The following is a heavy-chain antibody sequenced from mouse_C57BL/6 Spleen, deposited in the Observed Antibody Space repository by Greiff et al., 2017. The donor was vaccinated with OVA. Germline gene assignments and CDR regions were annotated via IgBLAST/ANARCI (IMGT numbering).Heavy chain of an antibody. V-gene: IGHV1-61*01. D-gene: IGHD1-1*01. CDR1: GYTFTSYC. J-gene: IGHJ1*03. CDR3: ARSGSSYDWYFDV. CDR2: IYPSDSET. Sequence: VQLQQPGAELVRPGSSVKLSCKASGYTFTSYCMDWVKQRPGQGLEWIGNIYPSDSETHYNQKFKDKATLTVDKSSSTAYMQLSSLTSEDSAVYYCARSGSSYDWYFDVWGTGTTVTVSS.